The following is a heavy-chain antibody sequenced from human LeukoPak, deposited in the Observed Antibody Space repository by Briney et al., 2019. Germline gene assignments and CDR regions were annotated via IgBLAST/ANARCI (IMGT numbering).Heavy chain of an antibody. CDR3: ARLTRRSGNYFDY. Sequence: PSETLSLTCAVSGDSVSSSNYYWSRIRQPPGKGLDGLGISYGGNTKYNPSLQSRVTISVDTSKSQFSLKLSSVTAADTAVYYCARLTRRSGNYFDYWGQGTLVTVSS. D-gene: IGHD1-1*01. CDR2: SYGGNT. J-gene: IGHJ4*02. CDR1: GDSVSSSNYY. V-gene: IGHV4-61*01.